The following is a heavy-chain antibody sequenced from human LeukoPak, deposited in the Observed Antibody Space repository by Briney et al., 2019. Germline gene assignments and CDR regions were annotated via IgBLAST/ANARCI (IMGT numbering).Heavy chain of an antibody. D-gene: IGHD2-15*01. CDR3: ARHAALGYGNSYYYYYMDV. J-gene: IGHJ6*03. Sequence: SETLSLTCAVYGGSFSGYYWSWIRQPPGKGLEWIGEINHSGSTNYNPSLKSRVTISVDTSKNQFSLKLSSVTAADTAVYYCARHAALGYGNSYYYYYMDVWGKGTTVTISS. CDR2: INHSGST. CDR1: GGSFSGYY. V-gene: IGHV4-34*01.